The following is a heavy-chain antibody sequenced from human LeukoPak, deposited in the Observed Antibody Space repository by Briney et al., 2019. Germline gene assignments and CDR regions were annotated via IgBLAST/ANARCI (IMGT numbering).Heavy chain of an antibody. CDR3: ARGADSSGFFWVFDP. J-gene: IGHJ5*02. CDR2: ISAYNGNT. Sequence: ASVKVSCKASGYTFTSYGISWVRQAPGQGLEWMGWISAYNGNTNYAQKLQGRVTMTTDTSTSTAYMELRSLRSDDTAVYYCARGADSSGFFWVFDPWGQGTLVTVSS. CDR1: GYTFTSYG. V-gene: IGHV1-18*01. D-gene: IGHD3-22*01.